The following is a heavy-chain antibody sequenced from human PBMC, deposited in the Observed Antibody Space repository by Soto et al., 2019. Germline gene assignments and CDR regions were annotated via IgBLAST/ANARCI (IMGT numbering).Heavy chain of an antibody. CDR3: ARDDEGGSDCDLGY. Sequence: QVQLVESGGGVVQPGRSLRHSCAVSGLTLSSHAMHWVRKAPGKGLEWVALILSDGSNKYYADSVKGRFTTSRDNSKNTMYLQMNSLSVEDTAVYYCARDDEGGSDCDLGYWGQGALVTVSS. CDR2: ILSDGSNK. CDR1: GLTLSSHA. D-gene: IGHD1-26*01. V-gene: IGHV3-30-3*01. J-gene: IGHJ4*02.